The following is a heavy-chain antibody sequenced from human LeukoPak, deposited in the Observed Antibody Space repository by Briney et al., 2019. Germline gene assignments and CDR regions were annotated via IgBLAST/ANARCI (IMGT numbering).Heavy chain of an antibody. V-gene: IGHV1-24*01. Sequence: GASVKVSCKVSGYTLTELSMHWVRQAPGKGLERMGGFDPEDGETIYAQKFQGRVTMTEDTSTDTAYMELSSLRSEDTAVYYCATRGYYYGSGSHYYYYGMDVWGQGTTVTVSS. J-gene: IGHJ6*02. D-gene: IGHD3-10*01. CDR3: ATRGYYYGSGSHYYYYGMDV. CDR2: FDPEDGET. CDR1: GYTLTELS.